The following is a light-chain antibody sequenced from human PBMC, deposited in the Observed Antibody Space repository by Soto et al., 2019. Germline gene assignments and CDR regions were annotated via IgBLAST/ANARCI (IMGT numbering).Light chain of an antibody. CDR1: SSDVGSYNL. CDR2: AGN. CDR3: CSYAGSSTLV. V-gene: IGLV2-23*01. J-gene: IGLJ2*01. Sequence: QSALTQPASVSGSPGQSITISFTGTSSDVGSYNLVSWYQHHPGKAPKLMIYAGNNRPSGVSNRFSGSKSGNTASLTISELQAEDEADYYCCSYAGSSTLVFGGGTKLTFL.